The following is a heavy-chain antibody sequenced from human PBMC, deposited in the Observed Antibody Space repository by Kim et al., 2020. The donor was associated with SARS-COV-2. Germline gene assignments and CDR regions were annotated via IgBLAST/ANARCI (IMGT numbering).Heavy chain of an antibody. CDR2: ISSSSSYI. Sequence: GGSLRLSCAASGFTFSSYSMNWVRQAPGKGLEWVSSISSSSSYIYYADSVKGRFTISRDNAKNSLYLQMNSLRAEDTAVYYCARDGGRYSGSYYGDNYYGMDVWGQGTTVTVSS. J-gene: IGHJ6*02. V-gene: IGHV3-21*01. D-gene: IGHD1-26*01. CDR3: ARDGGRYSGSYYGDNYYGMDV. CDR1: GFTFSSYS.